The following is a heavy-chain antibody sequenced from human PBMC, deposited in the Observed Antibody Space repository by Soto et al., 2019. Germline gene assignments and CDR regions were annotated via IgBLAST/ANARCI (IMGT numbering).Heavy chain of an antibody. V-gene: IGHV1-18*04. J-gene: IGHJ1*01. CDR3: ARAPGIAVADAEYFQH. CDR2: ISAYNGDT. Sequence: ASVKVSCKASGYTFTSYGISWVRQAPGQGLEWMGWISAYNGDTNYAQKLQGRVTMTTDTSTSTAYMELRSLRSDDTAVYYCARAPGIAVADAEYFQHWGQGTLVTVSS. CDR1: GYTFTSYG. D-gene: IGHD6-19*01.